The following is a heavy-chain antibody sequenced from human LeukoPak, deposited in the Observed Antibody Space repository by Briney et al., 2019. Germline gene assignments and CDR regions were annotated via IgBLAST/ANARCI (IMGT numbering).Heavy chain of an antibody. CDR2: ISYDGSNK. V-gene: IGHV3-30-3*02. CDR3: AKTIHITIFGGGRKGPFDY. Sequence: GRSLRLSCAASGFTFSSYAMHWVRQAPGKGLEWVAVISYDGSNKYYADSVKGRFTISRDNSKNTLYLQMNSLRAEDTAVYYCAKTIHITIFGGGRKGPFDYWGQGTLVTVSS. D-gene: IGHD3-3*01. CDR1: GFTFSSYA. J-gene: IGHJ4*02.